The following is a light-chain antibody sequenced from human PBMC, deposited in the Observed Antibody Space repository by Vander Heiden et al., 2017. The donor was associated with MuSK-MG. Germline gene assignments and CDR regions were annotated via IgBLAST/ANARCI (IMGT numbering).Light chain of an antibody. CDR3: SSYTSGTTLVV. CDR2: DVN. J-gene: IGLJ2*01. Sequence: HSPLTQRVPVSGSPGQSITISFTGASTDVGGYDYVPCYHHTPGTVPKLLLYDVNNRPSGVSYRFSGSRSGNTASLTISGLQAEDEADYYCSSYTSGTTLVVFGGGTKRTVL. CDR1: STDVGGYDY. V-gene: IGLV2-14*03.